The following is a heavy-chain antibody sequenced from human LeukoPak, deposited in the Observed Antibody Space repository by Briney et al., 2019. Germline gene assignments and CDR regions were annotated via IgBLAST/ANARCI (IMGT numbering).Heavy chain of an antibody. CDR2: INPNSGGT. Sequence: ASVKVSCKASGYTFTGYYMHWVRQAPGQGLEWMGRINPNSGGTNYAQKFQGRVTMTRDTSISTAYMELSRLRSDDTAVYYCARDYGDNSDFDYWGQGTLVTVSS. J-gene: IGHJ4*02. D-gene: IGHD4/OR15-4a*01. CDR3: ARDYGDNSDFDY. V-gene: IGHV1-2*06. CDR1: GYTFTGYY.